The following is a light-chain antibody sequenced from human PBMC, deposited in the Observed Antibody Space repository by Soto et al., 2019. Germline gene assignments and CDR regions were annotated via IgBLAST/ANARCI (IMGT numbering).Light chain of an antibody. V-gene: IGLV2-14*01. CDR3: SSYTSSSTSV. CDR2: EVS. Sequence: QSVLTQPASVSGSPGQPITTSCTGTSSDVGGYNYVSWYQQHPGKAPKLMIYEVSNRPSGVSNRFSGSKSGNTASLTISGLQAEDEADYYCSSYTSSSTSVFGTGTKVTLL. CDR1: SSDVGGYNY. J-gene: IGLJ1*01.